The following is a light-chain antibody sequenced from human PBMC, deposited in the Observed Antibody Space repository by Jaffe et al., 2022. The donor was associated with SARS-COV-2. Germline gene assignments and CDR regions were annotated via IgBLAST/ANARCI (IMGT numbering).Light chain of an antibody. Sequence: DIQMTQAPSSLSASVGDRVTIACRASQKISSSLNWFQQKPGKAPRLLIYAASSLQSGVPSRFSGSGSGTDFTLTISSLLPEDFATYYCQQSYSTPPTFGQGTKVELK. CDR1: QKISSS. CDR2: AAS. V-gene: IGKV1-39*01. CDR3: QQSYSTPPT. J-gene: IGKJ1*01.